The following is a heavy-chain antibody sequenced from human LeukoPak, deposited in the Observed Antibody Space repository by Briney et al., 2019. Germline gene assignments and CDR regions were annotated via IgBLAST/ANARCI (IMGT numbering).Heavy chain of an antibody. D-gene: IGHD5-12*01. CDR1: GGTFSSYA. CDR3: ARGIVATSLHYYGMDV. CDR2: IIPILGIA. Sequence: GASVKVSCKASGGTFSSYAISWVRQAPGQGLEWMGRIIPILGIANYAQKFQGRVTITADKSTSTAYMELSRLRSDDTAVYYCARGIVATSLHYYGMDVWGQGTTVTVSS. J-gene: IGHJ6*02. V-gene: IGHV1-69*04.